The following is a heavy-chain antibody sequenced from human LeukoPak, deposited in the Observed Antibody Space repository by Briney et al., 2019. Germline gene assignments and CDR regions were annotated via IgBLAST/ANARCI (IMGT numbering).Heavy chain of an antibody. CDR1: GGTFSSYA. D-gene: IGHD3-22*01. V-gene: IGHV7-4-1*02. Sequence: ASVKVSCKASGGTFSSYAISWVRQAPGQGLEWMGWINTNTGNPTYAQGFTGRFVFSLDTSVSTAYLQISSLKAEDTAVYYCARPAYYYDSSGYYPFDYWGQGTLVTVSS. CDR3: ARPAYYYDSSGYYPFDY. CDR2: INTNTGNP. J-gene: IGHJ4*02.